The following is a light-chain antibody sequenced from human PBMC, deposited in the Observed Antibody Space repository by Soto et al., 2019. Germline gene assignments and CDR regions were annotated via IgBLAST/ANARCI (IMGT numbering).Light chain of an antibody. CDR1: QSVLFSINQKNY. V-gene: IGKV4-1*01. CDR3: QQDYTAPPT. J-gene: IGKJ1*01. Sequence: DIVLTQSPDSVAVPLGERATINCKSSQSVLFSINQKNYLAWYHQKPGHAPTLLIYWASIRESGVPTRFSGSGTGTNFTLTIISLQAEDAAVYYCQQDYTAPPTFGLGTKVEVK. CDR2: WAS.